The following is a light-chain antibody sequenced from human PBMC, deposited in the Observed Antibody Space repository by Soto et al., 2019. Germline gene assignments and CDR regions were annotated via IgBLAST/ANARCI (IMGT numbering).Light chain of an antibody. CDR1: SSDVGDYDY. J-gene: IGLJ2*01. Sequence: QSALTRPPSTSGSPGQSVTISCTGTSSDVGDYDYVSWYQQHPGKAPKLMSYEVNKRPSGVPDRFSGSKSGNTASLTVSGLQAEDEADYHFSSYAGSNTLVFGGGTKLTVL. V-gene: IGLV2-8*01. CDR3: SSYAGSNTLV. CDR2: EVN.